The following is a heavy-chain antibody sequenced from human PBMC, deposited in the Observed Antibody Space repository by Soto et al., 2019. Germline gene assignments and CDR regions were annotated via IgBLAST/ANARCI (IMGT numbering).Heavy chain of an antibody. Sequence: ASVKVSCKASGYTFTGYYMHWVRQAPGQGLEWMGWINPNSGGTNYAQKFQGRVTTTRDTSISTAYMELSRLRSDDTAVYYCARDGGYCSSTSCYTGIFPFDIWGQGTMVTVSS. CDR3: ARDGGYCSSTSCYTGIFPFDI. J-gene: IGHJ3*02. CDR1: GYTFTGYY. D-gene: IGHD2-2*02. CDR2: INPNSGGT. V-gene: IGHV1-2*02.